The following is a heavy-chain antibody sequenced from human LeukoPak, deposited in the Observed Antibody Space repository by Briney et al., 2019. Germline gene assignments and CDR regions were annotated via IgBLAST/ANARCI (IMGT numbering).Heavy chain of an antibody. Sequence: SETLSLTCAVSGYSISSGYYWGWSRQPPGKGLEWIGSVYQSGSSYYNPSLKSRVTISVDASKNQFSLKLRSVTAADTAVYYCARNTMMRGVIINWFDPWGQGTLVTVSS. CDR1: GYSISSGYY. D-gene: IGHD3-10*01. CDR2: VYQSGSS. V-gene: IGHV4-38-2*01. CDR3: ARNTMMRGVIINWFDP. J-gene: IGHJ5*02.